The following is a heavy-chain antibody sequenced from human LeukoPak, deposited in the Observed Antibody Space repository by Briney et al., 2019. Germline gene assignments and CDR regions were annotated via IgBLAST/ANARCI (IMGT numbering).Heavy chain of an antibody. Sequence: SETLSLTCTVSGGSISSYYWSWIRQPPGKGLEWIGYIYTSGNTNYNPSLKSRVTISVDTSKNQFSLKLSSVTAADTAVYYCARVPQRSGPYYYYYMDVWGKGTTVTVSS. CDR1: GGSISSYY. CDR2: IYTSGNT. J-gene: IGHJ6*03. CDR3: ARVPQRSGPYYYYYMDV. V-gene: IGHV4-4*09. D-gene: IGHD3-3*01.